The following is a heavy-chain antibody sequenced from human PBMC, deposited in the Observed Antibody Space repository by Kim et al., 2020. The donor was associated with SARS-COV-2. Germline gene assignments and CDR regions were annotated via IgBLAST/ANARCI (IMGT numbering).Heavy chain of an antibody. CDR3: ARGSFTIFGVGPVGFDP. J-gene: IGHJ5*02. D-gene: IGHD3-3*01. V-gene: IGHV4-34*01. Sequence: SETLSLTCAVYGGSFSGYYWSWIRQPPGKGLEWIGEINHSGSTNYNPSLKSRVTISVDTSKNQFSLKLSSVTAADTAVYYCARGSFTIFGVGPVGFDPWGQGTLVTVSS. CDR2: INHSGST. CDR1: GGSFSGYY.